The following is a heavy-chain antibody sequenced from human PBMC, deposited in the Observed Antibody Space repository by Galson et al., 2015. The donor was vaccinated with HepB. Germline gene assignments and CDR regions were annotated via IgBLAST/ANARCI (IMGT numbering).Heavy chain of an antibody. V-gene: IGHV1-69*04. CDR1: GGTFSSYA. J-gene: IGHJ4*02. D-gene: IGHD3-10*01. CDR2: IIPILGIA. CDR3: ARGGPWGSGSYYIAY. Sequence: SVKVSCKASGGTFSSYAISWVRQAPGQGLEWMGRIIPILGIANYAQKFQGRVTITADKSTSTVYMELSSLRSEDTAVYYCARGGPWGSGSYYIAYWGQGTLVTVSS.